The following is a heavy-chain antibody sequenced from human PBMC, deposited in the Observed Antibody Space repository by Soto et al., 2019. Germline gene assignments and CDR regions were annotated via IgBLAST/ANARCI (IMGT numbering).Heavy chain of an antibody. CDR2: INPDSGAT. Sequence: ASVKVSCKASGYSFTGYYIHWVRQAPGQGLEWMGWINPDSGATNYAQNFQGRVTLTSDTSISTASMDLSSLTSDDTAVYYCARGDYGTGGYPFPYFDYWGQGTLVTVSS. V-gene: IGHV1-2*02. CDR3: ARGDYGTGGYPFPYFDY. J-gene: IGHJ4*02. CDR1: GYSFTGYY. D-gene: IGHD2-8*02.